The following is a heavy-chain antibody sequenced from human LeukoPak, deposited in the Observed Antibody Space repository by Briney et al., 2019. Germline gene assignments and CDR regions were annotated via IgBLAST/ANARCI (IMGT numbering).Heavy chain of an antibody. Sequence: GRSLRLSCAASGFTFSSYAMHWDRQAPGKGLEWVAVISYDGSNKYYADSVKGRFTISRDNSKNTLYLQMNSLRAEDTAVYYCQVVITLQVDYFDYWGQGTLVTVSS. CDR2: ISYDGSNK. CDR1: GFTFSSYA. CDR3: QVVITLQVDYFDY. V-gene: IGHV3-30-3*01. J-gene: IGHJ4*02. D-gene: IGHD3-22*01.